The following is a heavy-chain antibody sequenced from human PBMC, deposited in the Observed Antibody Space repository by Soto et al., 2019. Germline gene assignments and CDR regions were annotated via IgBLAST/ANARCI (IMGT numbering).Heavy chain of an antibody. CDR3: VRDRGYSSSWYAY. CDR1: GFTFSSYG. J-gene: IGHJ4*02. CDR2: IWYDGSNK. Sequence: QVQLVESGGGVVQPGRSLRLSCAASGFTFSSYGMHWVRQAPGKGLEWVAVIWYDGSNKYYADSVKGRFTISRDNSKNTLYLQMNSLRAEDTAVYYCVRDRGYSSSWYAYWGQGTLVTVSS. D-gene: IGHD6-13*01. V-gene: IGHV3-33*01.